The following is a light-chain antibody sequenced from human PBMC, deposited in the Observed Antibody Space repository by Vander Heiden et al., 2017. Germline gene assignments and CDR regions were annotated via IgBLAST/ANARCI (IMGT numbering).Light chain of an antibody. Sequence: DIQMTQSPSSLSASVGDRVTITCRASQSISSYLNWYQQKPGKAPKLLIYAAPSLQSGVPSRFSGSGSGTDFTLTISRLQPEDFATYYCQQCDSTLWTFGQGTKVEIK. V-gene: IGKV1-39*01. J-gene: IGKJ1*01. CDR2: AAP. CDR1: QSISSY. CDR3: QQCDSTLWT.